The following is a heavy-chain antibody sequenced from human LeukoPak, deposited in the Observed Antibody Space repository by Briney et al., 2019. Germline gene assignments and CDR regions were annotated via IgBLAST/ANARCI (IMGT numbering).Heavy chain of an antibody. CDR1: GYTFTSYY. CDR3: ARGGIYDFLDY. V-gene: IGHV1-46*03. Sequence: SVKVSCKASGYTFTSYYMHWVRQAPGQGLEWMGIINPSGGSTSYAQKFQGRVTMTRDTSTSTVYMEMSSLRSGDTAVYDCARGGIYDFLDYWGQGTLVTVSS. CDR2: INPSGGST. D-gene: IGHD3-3*01. J-gene: IGHJ4*02.